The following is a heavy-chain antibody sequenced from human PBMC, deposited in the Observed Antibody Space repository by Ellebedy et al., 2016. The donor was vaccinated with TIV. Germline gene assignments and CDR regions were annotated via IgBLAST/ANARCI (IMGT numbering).Heavy chain of an antibody. D-gene: IGHD2-21*01. J-gene: IGHJ4*02. CDR3: ARHCGNGYVHPFDY. CDR2: VYYSGST. CDR1: GGSVSSDSYY. V-gene: IGHV4-61*01. Sequence: MPSETLSLTCTVSGGSVSSDSYYWSWIRQPPGKGLEWIGCVYYSGSTNYNPSLKSRVIISVDTSKNQFSLELSSVTAADTAVYYCARHCGNGYVHPFDYWGQGTLVTVSS.